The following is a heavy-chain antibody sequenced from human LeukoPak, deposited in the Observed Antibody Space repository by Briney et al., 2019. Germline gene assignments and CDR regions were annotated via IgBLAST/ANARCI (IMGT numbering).Heavy chain of an antibody. CDR2: TRNKANSYTT. V-gene: IGHV3-72*01. J-gene: IGHJ4*02. CDR1: GFIFSDHY. CDR3: ARDALRYGGSFDY. Sequence: GGSLRLSCAASGFIFSDHYMDWVRQAPGKGLEWVGRTRNKANSYTTEYAASVEGRFTISRDDSKHSLYLQMNSLKTADTAVYYCARDALRYGGSFDYWGQGTLVTVSS. D-gene: IGHD1-26*01.